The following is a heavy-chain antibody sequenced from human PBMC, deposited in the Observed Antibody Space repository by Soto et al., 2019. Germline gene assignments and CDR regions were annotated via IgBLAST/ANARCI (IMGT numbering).Heavy chain of an antibody. CDR1: GFTFSNYW. D-gene: IGHD2-15*01. CDR2: IKQDGSEK. V-gene: IGHV3-7*03. Sequence: GGSLRLSCAASGFTFSNYWMTWVRQAPGKGLDWVANIKQDGSEKYYVDSVKGRFTTSRDNAKNSLYLQMNSLRAEDTAVYYCARGCSGGSCYSIWFDYWGQGTQVTVSS. J-gene: IGHJ4*02. CDR3: ARGCSGGSCYSIWFDY.